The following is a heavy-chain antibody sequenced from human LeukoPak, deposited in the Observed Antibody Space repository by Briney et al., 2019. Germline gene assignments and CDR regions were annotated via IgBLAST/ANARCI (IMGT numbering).Heavy chain of an antibody. CDR1: GYSFTSYW. J-gene: IGHJ4*02. Sequence: GESLEISWKGSGYSFTSYWIGWVRQMPGKGLEWVGIIYPGDSDTRYSPSFQGQVTISADKSISTAYLQWSSLKASDTAMYYCARAGYCSSTSCYDWFDYWGQGTLVTVSS. CDR2: IYPGDSDT. D-gene: IGHD2-2*01. V-gene: IGHV5-51*01. CDR3: ARAGYCSSTSCYDWFDY.